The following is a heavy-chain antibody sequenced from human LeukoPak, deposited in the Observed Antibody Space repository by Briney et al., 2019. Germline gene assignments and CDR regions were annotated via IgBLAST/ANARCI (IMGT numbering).Heavy chain of an antibody. CDR2: IKQDGSEK. Sequence: GGSLRLSCAASGFTFSSYWMSWVRQAPGKGLEWVANIKQDGSEKYYVDSVKDRFTISRDNAKNSLYLQMNSLRAEDTAVYYCARGDLYGSGSPEFYFDYWGQGTLVTVSS. CDR1: GFTFSSYW. D-gene: IGHD3-10*01. V-gene: IGHV3-7*05. J-gene: IGHJ4*02. CDR3: ARGDLYGSGSPEFYFDY.